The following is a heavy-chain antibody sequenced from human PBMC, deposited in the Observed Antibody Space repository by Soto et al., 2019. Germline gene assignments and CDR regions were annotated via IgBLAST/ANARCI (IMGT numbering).Heavy chain of an antibody. CDR3: AQSLNMATSFDY. CDR2: ISVTGDT. J-gene: IGHJ4*02. V-gene: IGHV3-23*01. CDR1: GFTFSSYA. Sequence: PVGSLRLSCAASGFTFSSYAMNWVRQVPGKGPEWVSHISVTGDTYYADSVKGRFTISRDNSKNTLFLQMNSLRAEDTAVYYCAQSLNMATSFDYWGQGTPVIVSS.